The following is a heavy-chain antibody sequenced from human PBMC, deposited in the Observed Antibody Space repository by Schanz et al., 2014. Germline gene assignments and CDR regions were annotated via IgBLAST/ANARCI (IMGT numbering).Heavy chain of an antibody. J-gene: IGHJ6*02. CDR3: AKDDTQVNGMDV. V-gene: IGHV3-74*01. Sequence: VLLVESGGGLVKPGGSLRLSCSASGFTFSDSWMHWVRQAPGKGLVWVSRTSHDGSFTTFADSVKGRFTISRDNAKNTLHLQMNSLRVEDTAVYYCAKDDTQVNGMDVWGQGTTVTVSS. CDR2: TSHDGSFT. CDR1: GFTFSDSW.